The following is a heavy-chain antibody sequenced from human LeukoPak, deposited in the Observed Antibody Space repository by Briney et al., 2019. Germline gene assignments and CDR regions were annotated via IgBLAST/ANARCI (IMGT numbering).Heavy chain of an antibody. J-gene: IGHJ6*03. D-gene: IGHD6-13*01. V-gene: IGHV4-34*01. Sequence: ASETLSLTCAVYGGSFSGYYWSWIRQPPGKGLEWIWEINHSGSTNYNPSLKSRVTISEDTSKNQFSLKLSSVPAADTAVYYGARGGFSSSRYMDVWGKGTTVTVSS. CDR2: INHSGST. CDR1: GGSFSGYY. CDR3: ARGGFSSSRYMDV.